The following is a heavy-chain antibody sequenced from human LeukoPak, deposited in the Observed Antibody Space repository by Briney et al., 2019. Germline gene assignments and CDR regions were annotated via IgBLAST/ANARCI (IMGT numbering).Heavy chain of an antibody. CDR1: GFTLNKYW. V-gene: IGHV3-74*01. Sequence: GGSLRLSCEASGFTLNKYWMHWVRQAPGKGLVWVSRITGDGNDIVYADSVKGRFTVYRDDAKNTLFLQMNSLRVEDTAIYYCARDAYTTTSNWLDPWGQGTLVTVSS. J-gene: IGHJ5*02. CDR2: ITGDGNDI. D-gene: IGHD4-17*01. CDR3: ARDAYTTTSNWLDP.